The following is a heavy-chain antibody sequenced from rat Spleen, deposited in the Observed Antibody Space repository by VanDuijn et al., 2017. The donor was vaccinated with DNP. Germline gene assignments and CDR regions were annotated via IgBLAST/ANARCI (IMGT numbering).Heavy chain of an antibody. CDR2: IRYDGTRT. CDR3: ATRGNYGGFDY. CDR1: GFTFSDYY. V-gene: IGHV5-20*01. J-gene: IGHJ2*01. D-gene: IGHD1-11*01. Sequence: EVQLVESGGDLVQPGRSLKLFCAASGFTFSDYYMAWVRQAPTKGLEWVAYIRYDGTRTFFRDSVKGRFTISRDNAESTLYLQMDSLMSEDTATYYCATRGNYGGFDYWGQGVMVTVSS.